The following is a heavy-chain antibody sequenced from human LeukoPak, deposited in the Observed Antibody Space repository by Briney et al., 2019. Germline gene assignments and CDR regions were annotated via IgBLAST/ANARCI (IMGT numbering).Heavy chain of an antibody. CDR2: GRSKAYGGAT. CDR1: GFTFGDYA. V-gene: IGHV3-49*04. CDR3: TRDDRYCSSTSCYGGYYYYYGMDV. D-gene: IGHD2-2*01. J-gene: IGHJ6*04. Sequence: PGGSLRLSCTASGFTFGDYAMSWVRQAPGKGLEWVGFGRSKAYGGATEYAASVKGRFTISRDDSKSIAYLQMNSLKTEDTAVYYCTRDDRYCSSTSCYGGYYYYYGMDVWGKGTTVTVSS.